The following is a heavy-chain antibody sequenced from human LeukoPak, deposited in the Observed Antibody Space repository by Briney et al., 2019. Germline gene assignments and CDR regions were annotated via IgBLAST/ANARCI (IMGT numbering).Heavy chain of an antibody. J-gene: IGHJ4*02. CDR2: ISAYDSNT. CDR1: GYTFTSYG. CDR3: ARDLCTNATCPLFDY. D-gene: IGHD2-8*01. V-gene: IGHV1-18*04. Sequence: ASVMVSCKASGYTFTSYGISWLRQAPGQGLEWVGWISAYDSNTDYAQKFQGRVSMTTDTSTSTAYMELRSLRSDDTAVYYCARDLCTNATCPLFDYWGQGTLVTVSS.